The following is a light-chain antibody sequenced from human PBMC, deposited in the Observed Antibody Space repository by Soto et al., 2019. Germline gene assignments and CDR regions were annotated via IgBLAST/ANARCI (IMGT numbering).Light chain of an antibody. V-gene: IGLV2-23*02. CDR1: SSDVGSYKF. J-gene: IGLJ1*01. CDR2: EVS. CDR3: CSSAGSRIFV. Sequence: QSVLTQPASVSGSPGQSITISCTGTSSDVGSYKFVSWYQQHPGKAPKVLIYEVSKRPSGVFNRFSGSKSGNTASLTISGLQAEDEAYYYCCSSAGSRIFVLGTGTKVTVL.